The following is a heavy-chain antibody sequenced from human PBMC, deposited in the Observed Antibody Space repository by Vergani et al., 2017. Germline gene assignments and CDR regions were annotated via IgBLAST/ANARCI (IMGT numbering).Heavy chain of an antibody. CDR2: IYYSGRT. J-gene: IGHJ6*03. Sequence: QVQLQESGPGLVKPSETLSLTCTVSGGSISSYYWSWIRQPPGKGLEWIGYIYYSGRTNYNPSLKSPVTISVDTSKKQFSLKLSSVTAADTAVYYCARARGYSSSWYRNYYYYYYMDVWGKGTTVTVSS. D-gene: IGHD6-13*01. CDR3: ARARGYSSSWYRNYYYYYYMDV. V-gene: IGHV4-59*01. CDR1: GGSISSYY.